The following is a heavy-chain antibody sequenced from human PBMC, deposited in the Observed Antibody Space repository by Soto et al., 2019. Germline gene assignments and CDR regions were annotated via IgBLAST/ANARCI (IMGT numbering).Heavy chain of an antibody. J-gene: IGHJ4*02. D-gene: IGHD1-1*01. CDR3: ARHSNEYRKSLDY. CDR1: GGSISGYY. Sequence: QLHLQESGPGLVKPSETLSLTCTVSGGSISGYYWSWIRQPPGKGLEWIAYIYYSGSTNSNPSLKSRVTISVDTSKYQFSLKLSSVTAADTALYYCARHSNEYRKSLDYWGQGTLVTVSS. CDR2: IYYSGST. V-gene: IGHV4-59*08.